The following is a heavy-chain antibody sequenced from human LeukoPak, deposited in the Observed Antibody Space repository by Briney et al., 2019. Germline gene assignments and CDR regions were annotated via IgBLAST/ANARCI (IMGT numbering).Heavy chain of an antibody. Sequence: GGSLRLSCAASGFTFNNYGMHWVCQAPGKGLEWVAFIRYNGNNQYHADSVKGRFTISRDNSKNTLYLQMNSLKGDDTAVYYCAKDSAFYYIDVWGKGTTVIISS. CDR2: IRYNGNNQ. CDR1: GFTFNNYG. CDR3: AKDSAFYYIDV. D-gene: IGHD3-10*01. J-gene: IGHJ6*03. V-gene: IGHV3-30*02.